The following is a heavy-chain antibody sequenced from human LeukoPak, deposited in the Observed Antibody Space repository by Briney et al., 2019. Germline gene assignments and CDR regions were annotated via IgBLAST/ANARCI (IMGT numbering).Heavy chain of an antibody. Sequence: KPSETLSLTCTVSGGSIGSSSYYWGRIRQPPGKGQDWIGSIYYSGSNYYNPSLKSRLTISVDTSKNQFSLKLSSVTAADTAVYYCARSRQYQLLGWFDPWGQGTLVTVSS. CDR3: ARSRQYQLLGWFDP. CDR2: IYYSGSN. J-gene: IGHJ5*02. D-gene: IGHD2-2*01. CDR1: GGSIGSSSYY. V-gene: IGHV4-39*01.